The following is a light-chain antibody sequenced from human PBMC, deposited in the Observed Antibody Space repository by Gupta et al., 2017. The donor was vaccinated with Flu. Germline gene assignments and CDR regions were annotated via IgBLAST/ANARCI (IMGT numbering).Light chain of an antibody. CDR1: QRISSW. V-gene: IGKV1-5*03. Sequence: DIQMTQSPSTLSASGEDRVTSTCRASQRISSWLAWYQQKPGKAPKLLIYKASSLESGVPSRFSGSGSGTEFTLTISSQQPDDFATYYCQQYNSYPYSFGQGTKLEI. CDR3: QQYNSYPYS. J-gene: IGKJ2*03. CDR2: KAS.